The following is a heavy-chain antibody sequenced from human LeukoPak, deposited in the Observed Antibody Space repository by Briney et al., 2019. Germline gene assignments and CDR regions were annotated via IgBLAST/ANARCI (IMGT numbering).Heavy chain of an antibody. J-gene: IGHJ6*03. V-gene: IGHV4-59*01. CDR3: ARFPGSAEYRHYYYMDV. CDR1: GGSFSGYF. D-gene: IGHD2-15*01. CDR2: IYYSDST. Sequence: SETLSLTCAVYGGSFSGYFWSWIRQPPGKGLECIGYIYYSDSTNYNPSLKSRVTVSVDTSKNQFSLKLSSVTAADTAVYYCARFPGSAEYRHYYYMDVWGKGTTVTVSS.